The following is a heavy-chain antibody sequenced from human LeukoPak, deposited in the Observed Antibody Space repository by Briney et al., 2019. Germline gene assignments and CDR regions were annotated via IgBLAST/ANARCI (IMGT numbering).Heavy chain of an antibody. Sequence: PGGSLRLSCAASGFTFSDYYMSWIRQAPGKGPEWISYISSGGDTIFYADSVKGRFAISRDNAKNSLYLQLNSLRVEDTAVYYCAKYAPPTTVVTRFLDYWGQGTLVTVSS. V-gene: IGHV3-11*01. CDR2: ISSGGDTI. CDR3: AKYAPPTTVVTRFLDY. J-gene: IGHJ4*02. D-gene: IGHD4-23*01. CDR1: GFTFSDYY.